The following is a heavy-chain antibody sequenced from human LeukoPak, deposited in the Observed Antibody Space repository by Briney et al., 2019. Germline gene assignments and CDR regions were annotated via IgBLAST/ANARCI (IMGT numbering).Heavy chain of an antibody. CDR3: TRDPPYGDYWYFDL. CDR1: GGSISSYY. D-gene: IGHD4-17*01. Sequence: SETLSLTCTVSGGSISSYYWSWIRQPAGKGLEWIGRSYTSGSTNYTPSLKSRVTMSVDTSKNQFSLKLSAVTAAGTAVYYCTRDPPYGDYWYFDLWGRGTLVTVSS. V-gene: IGHV4-4*07. J-gene: IGHJ2*01. CDR2: SYTSGST.